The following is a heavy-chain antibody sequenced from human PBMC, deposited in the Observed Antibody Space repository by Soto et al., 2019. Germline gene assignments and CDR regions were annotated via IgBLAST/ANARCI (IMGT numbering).Heavy chain of an antibody. J-gene: IGHJ4*02. V-gene: IGHV3-30-3*01. D-gene: IGHD3-3*01. CDR3: AKDPYDFWSGYSLNFDY. CDR1: GFTFSSYA. CDR2: ISYDGSNK. Sequence: GGSLRLSCAASGFTFSSYAMHWVRQAPGKGLEWVAVISYDGSNKYYADSVKGRFTISRDNSKNTLYLQMNSLRAEDTAVYYCAKDPYDFWSGYSLNFDYWGQGTLVTVSS.